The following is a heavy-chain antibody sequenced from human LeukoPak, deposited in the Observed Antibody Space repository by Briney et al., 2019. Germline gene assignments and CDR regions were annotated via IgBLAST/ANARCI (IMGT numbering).Heavy chain of an antibody. D-gene: IGHD5-18*01. Sequence: PGGSLSLSCAASGFTFSSYEMNWVRQAPGKGLEWVSYISSSGSTIYYADSVKGRFTISRDNAKNSLYLQMNSLRAEDTAVYYCARVYSYGYAAFDYWGQGTLVTVSS. CDR3: ARVYSYGYAAFDY. CDR2: ISSSGSTI. CDR1: GFTFSSYE. V-gene: IGHV3-48*03. J-gene: IGHJ4*02.